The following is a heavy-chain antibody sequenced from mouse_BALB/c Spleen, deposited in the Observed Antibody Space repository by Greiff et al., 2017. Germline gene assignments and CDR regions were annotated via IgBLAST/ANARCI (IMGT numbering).Heavy chain of an antibody. Sequence: EVKLQESGPGLVKPSQSLSLTCTVTGYSITSDYAWNWIRQFPGNKLEWMGYISYSGSTSYNPSLKSRISITRDTSKNQFFLQLNSVTTEDTATYYCARITTPRYFDYWGQGTTLTVSS. V-gene: IGHV3-2*02. J-gene: IGHJ2*01. CDR2: ISYSGST. D-gene: IGHD2-4*01. CDR3: ARITTPRYFDY. CDR1: GYSITSDYA.